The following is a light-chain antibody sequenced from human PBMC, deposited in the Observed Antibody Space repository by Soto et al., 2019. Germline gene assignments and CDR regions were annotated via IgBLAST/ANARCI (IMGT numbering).Light chain of an antibody. CDR3: SSYTSSSTLDV. CDR2: EVS. J-gene: IGLJ1*01. CDR1: ISDVGGYNY. V-gene: IGLV2-14*01. Sequence: QGPGTLPAWVSGSPGQSITISCTGTISDVGGYNYVSWYQQHPGKAPKLMIYEVSNRPSGVSNRFSDSKYGNTASLTISGLQAEDEADYYCSSYTSSSTLDVFGTGTKVTVL.